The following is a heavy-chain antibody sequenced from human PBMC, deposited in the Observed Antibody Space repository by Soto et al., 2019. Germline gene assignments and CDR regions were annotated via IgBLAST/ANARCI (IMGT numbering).Heavy chain of an antibody. J-gene: IGHJ4*02. Sequence: PGGSLRLSCAASGFTFSSYAMSWVRQAPGKGLEWVSAISDSGGSTYYADSVKGRFTISRDNSKNTLYLQMNSLRAEDTAVYYCAKDLGYGSGSPIHSWGQGTLVTVSS. V-gene: IGHV3-23*01. CDR3: AKDLGYGSGSPIHS. CDR1: GFTFSSYA. D-gene: IGHD3-10*01. CDR2: ISDSGGST.